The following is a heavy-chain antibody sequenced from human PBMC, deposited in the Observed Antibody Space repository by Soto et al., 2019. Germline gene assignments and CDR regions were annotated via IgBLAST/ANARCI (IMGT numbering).Heavy chain of an antibody. D-gene: IGHD3-22*01. CDR2: MNPNSGNT. V-gene: IGHV1-8*01. J-gene: IGHJ5*02. CDR3: ARGMFLLKHYDSSGYYNWFDP. Sequence: ASVKVSCKASGYTFTSYDINWVRQATGQGLEWMGWMNPNSGNTGCAQKFQGRVTMTRNTSISTAYMELSSLRSEDTAVYYCARGMFLLKHYDSSGYYNWFDPWAQGTLVTVSS. CDR1: GYTFTSYD.